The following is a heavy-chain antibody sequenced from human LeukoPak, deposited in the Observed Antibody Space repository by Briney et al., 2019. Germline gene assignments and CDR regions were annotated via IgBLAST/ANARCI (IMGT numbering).Heavy chain of an antibody. CDR2: IIPILGIA. D-gene: IGHD2-2*01. Sequence: SVKVSCKASGGTFSSYAISWVRQSPGQGLEWMGRIIPILGIANYAQKFQGRVTITADKSTSTDYMALSSLRSDDTAVYYCGRQIVVVPKNWFDPWGQGTLVTVSS. CDR1: GGTFSSYA. CDR3: GRQIVVVPKNWFDP. V-gene: IGHV1-69*04. J-gene: IGHJ5*02.